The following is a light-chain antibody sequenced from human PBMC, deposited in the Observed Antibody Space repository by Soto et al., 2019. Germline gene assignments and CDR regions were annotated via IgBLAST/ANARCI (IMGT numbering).Light chain of an antibody. V-gene: IGKV3-11*01. CDR3: QQRSNWPPGYT. J-gene: IGKJ2*01. CDR2: DTF. CDR1: QSVSSH. Sequence: ELVLTQSPATLSLSPGERATLSCRASQSVSSHLAWYQQKPGQAPRLLMYDTFNRATGIPARFNGSGSGTDFTLTISGLEPQDFAVYYCQQRSNWPPGYTFGQGTKLEIK.